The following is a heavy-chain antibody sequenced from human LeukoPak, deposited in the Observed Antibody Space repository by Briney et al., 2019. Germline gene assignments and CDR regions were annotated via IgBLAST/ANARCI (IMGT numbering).Heavy chain of an antibody. CDR3: AKDNSRRAMANGMDV. CDR1: GFTFSSYG. CDR2: ISYDGSNK. D-gene: IGHD1-26*01. Sequence: GGSLRLSCAASGFTFSSYGMHWVRQAPGKGLEWVAVISYDGSNKYYADSVKGRFTISRDNSKNTLYLQMNSLRAEDTAVYYCAKDNSRRAMANGMDVWGQGTTVTVSS. J-gene: IGHJ6*02. V-gene: IGHV3-30*18.